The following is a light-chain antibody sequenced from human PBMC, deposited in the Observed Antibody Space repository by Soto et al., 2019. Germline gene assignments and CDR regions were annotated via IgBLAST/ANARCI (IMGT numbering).Light chain of an antibody. CDR1: SSNIGSNT. Sequence: QSVLTQPPSASGTPGQRVTISCSGSSSNIGSNTVNWYQQLPGTAPKLHIYSNNQRPSGFPDRFSGSKSGTSASLAISGLQSEDEADYYCAAWDDSLNGPGVVFGGGTKLTVL. J-gene: IGLJ2*01. V-gene: IGLV1-44*01. CDR3: AAWDDSLNGPGVV. CDR2: SNN.